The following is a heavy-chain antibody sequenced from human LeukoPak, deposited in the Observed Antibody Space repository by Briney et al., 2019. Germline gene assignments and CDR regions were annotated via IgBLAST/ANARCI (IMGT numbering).Heavy chain of an antibody. CDR3: SRLHRSRTHNWFDP. D-gene: IGHD1-26*01. CDR1: GGSFSGYY. CDR2: INHSGST. V-gene: IGHV4-34*01. Sequence: PSETLSLTCAVYGGSFSGYYWSWLRQPPGKGLEWLGEINHSGSTNYNPSLKSRVPISVDKSKNQFSLKLSSVTAADTAVYYCSRLHRSRTHNWFDPWGQGTLVTVSS. J-gene: IGHJ5*02.